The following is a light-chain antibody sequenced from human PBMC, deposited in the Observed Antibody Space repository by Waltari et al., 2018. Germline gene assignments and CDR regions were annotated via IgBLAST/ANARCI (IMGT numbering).Light chain of an antibody. CDR2: KAS. J-gene: IGKJ1*01. Sequence: LASQSISSWVAWYQPKPGKAPKLLIYKASTVERGVPSRFSGSGYGTEVTLTISSLQPDDFATYHCPQHNSYSPWTFGQGAKVEV. V-gene: IGKV1-5*03. CDR3: PQHNSYSPWT. CDR1: QSISSW.